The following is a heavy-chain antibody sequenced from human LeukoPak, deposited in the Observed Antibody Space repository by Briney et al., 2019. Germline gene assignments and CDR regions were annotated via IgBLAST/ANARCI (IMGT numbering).Heavy chain of an antibody. CDR2: IYHSGST. J-gene: IGHJ4*02. V-gene: IGHV4-38-2*01. D-gene: IGHD2-21*02. CDR1: GYSISSGYY. CDR3: ARAGVTPTYFDY. Sequence: PSETLSLTCAVSGYSISSGYYWGWIRQPPGKGLEWIGSIYHSGSTYYNPSLKSRVTISADTSKNQFSLKLSSVTAADTAVYYCARAGVTPTYFDYWGQGTLVTVSS.